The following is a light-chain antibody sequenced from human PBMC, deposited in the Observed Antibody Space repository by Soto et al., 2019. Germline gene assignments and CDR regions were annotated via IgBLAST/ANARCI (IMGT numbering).Light chain of an antibody. CDR3: RSYAGSYTWV. CDR2: DVS. CDR1: SSDVGGYNY. V-gene: IGLV2-11*01. Sequence: QSALTQPRSVSGSPGQSVTISCTGTSSDVGGYNYVSWYQHHPGKAPKSMIYDVSKRPSGVPGRFSGSKSGNTASLTISGLQAEDEADYYCRSYAGSYTWVFGGGTKLTVL. J-gene: IGLJ3*02.